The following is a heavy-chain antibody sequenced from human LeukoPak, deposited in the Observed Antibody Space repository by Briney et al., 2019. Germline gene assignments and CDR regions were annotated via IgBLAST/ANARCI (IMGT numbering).Heavy chain of an antibody. CDR1: GYTFTTYE. CDR2: MNPNSGNT. CDR3: ARRDYYGSGSYPYYYDYYMDV. V-gene: IGHV1-8*01. D-gene: IGHD3-10*01. Sequence: ASVKVSCKASGYTFTTYEINWVRQATGQGLEWMGWMNPNSGNTVYAQKFQGRVTMTRNTSISTAYMELSSLRSEDTAVYYCARRDYYGSGSYPYYYDYYMDVWGKGTTVTISS. J-gene: IGHJ6*03.